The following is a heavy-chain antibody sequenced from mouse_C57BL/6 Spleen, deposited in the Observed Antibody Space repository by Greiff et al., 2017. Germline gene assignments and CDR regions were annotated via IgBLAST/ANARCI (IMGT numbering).Heavy chain of an antibody. CDR2: LHPSDSDT. Sequence: QVQLQPPGAELVKPGASVKVSCKASGYTFPSYWMHWVKQRPGPGLEWIGRLHPSDSDTNSNQKFKGKATLTVDQSASTAYMQLNSLTSEDSAVYYCAKSYGYLYYYAMDYWGQGTSVTVSS. V-gene: IGHV1-74*01. CDR3: AKSYGYLYYYAMDY. J-gene: IGHJ4*01. D-gene: IGHD2-2*01. CDR1: GYTFPSYW.